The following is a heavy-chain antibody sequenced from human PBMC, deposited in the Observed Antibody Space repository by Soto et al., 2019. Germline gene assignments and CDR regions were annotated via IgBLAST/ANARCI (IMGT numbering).Heavy chain of an antibody. Sequence: SETLSLTCTVSGGSISSYYWSWIRQPPGKGLEWIGYIYYSGSTNYNPSLKGRVTISVDTSKNQFSLKLSSVTAADTAVYYCARGRRGYLNFLMDYWGQGTLVTVSS. CDR1: GGSISSYY. CDR3: ARGRRGYLNFLMDY. CDR2: IYYSGST. D-gene: IGHD5-18*01. J-gene: IGHJ4*02. V-gene: IGHV4-59*12.